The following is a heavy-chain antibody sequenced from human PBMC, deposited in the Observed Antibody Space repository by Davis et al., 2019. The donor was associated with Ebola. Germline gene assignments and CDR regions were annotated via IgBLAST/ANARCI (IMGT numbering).Heavy chain of an antibody. V-gene: IGHV2-70*01. CDR3: ARIPRYYDFWSGYLVDYYYYGMDV. CDR1: GFSLSTSGMC. Sequence: SGPTLVKPTQTLTLTCTFSGFSLSTSGMCVSWIRQPPGKALEWLALIDWDDDKYYSTSLKTRLTISKDTSKNQVVLTMTNMDPVDTATYYCARIPRYYDFWSGYLVDYYYYGMDVWGQGTTVTVSS. CDR2: IDWDDDK. D-gene: IGHD3-3*01. J-gene: IGHJ6*02.